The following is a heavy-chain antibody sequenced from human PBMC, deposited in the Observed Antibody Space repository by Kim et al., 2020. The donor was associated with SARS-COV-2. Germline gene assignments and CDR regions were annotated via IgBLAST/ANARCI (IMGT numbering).Heavy chain of an antibody. CDR3: AKDSCFLLQDSGSYYSCGGGAFDI. Sequence: GGSLRLSCAASGFTFSSYAMSWVRQAPGKGLEWVSAISGSGGSTYYADSVKGRFTISRDNSKNTLYLQMNSLRAEDTAVYYCAKDSCFLLQDSGSYYSCGGGAFDIWGQGTMVTVSS. D-gene: IGHD1-26*01. J-gene: IGHJ3*02. V-gene: IGHV3-23*01. CDR1: GFTFSSYA. CDR2: ISGSGGST.